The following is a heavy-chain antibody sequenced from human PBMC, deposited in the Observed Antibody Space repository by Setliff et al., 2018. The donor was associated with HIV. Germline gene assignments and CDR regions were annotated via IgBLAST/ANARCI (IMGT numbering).Heavy chain of an antibody. CDR1: GVSINRTDHY. CDR3: ARVPVAGANWFDP. Sequence: SETLSLTCGVSGVSINRTDHYWGWIRQSPGKRLEWIGSVSQSGSTYYNPSLKSRITIPVDRSKNLFSLKLISVTAADQGVYYCARVPVAGANWFDPWGLGTLVTVSS. V-gene: IGHV4-39*01. CDR2: VSQSGST. D-gene: IGHD2-21*01. J-gene: IGHJ5*02.